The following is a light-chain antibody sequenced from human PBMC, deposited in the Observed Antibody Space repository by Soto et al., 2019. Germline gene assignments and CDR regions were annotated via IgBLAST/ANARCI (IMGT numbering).Light chain of an antibody. V-gene: IGLV2-23*02. CDR2: EVV. J-gene: IGLJ2*01. CDR1: SSDVGPYNL. Sequence: QSALTQPASVSGSPGQSITISCTGSSSDVGPYNLVSWYQHHPGKAPQLMISEVVKRPSGVSNRFSGSKSGNTASLTISGLQAEDEADYYCCSDAGSSMFVFGGGTKLTVL. CDR3: CSDAGSSMFV.